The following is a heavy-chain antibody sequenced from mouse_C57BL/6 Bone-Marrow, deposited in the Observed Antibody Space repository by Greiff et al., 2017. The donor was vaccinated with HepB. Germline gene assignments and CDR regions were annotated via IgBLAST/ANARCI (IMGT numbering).Heavy chain of an antibody. J-gene: IGHJ4*01. V-gene: IGHV5-4*01. D-gene: IGHD1-1*01. CDR3: ARDRGYYYGRGTRYAMDY. CDR1: GFTFSSYA. Sequence: DVKLVESGGGLVKPGGSLKLSCAASGFTFSSYAMSWVRQTPEKRLEWVATISDGGSYTYYPDNVKGRFTISRDNAKNNLYLQMSHLKSEDTAMYYCARDRGYYYGRGTRYAMDYWGQGTSVTVSS. CDR2: ISDGGSYT.